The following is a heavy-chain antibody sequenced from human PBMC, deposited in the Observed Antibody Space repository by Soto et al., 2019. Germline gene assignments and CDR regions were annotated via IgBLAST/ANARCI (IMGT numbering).Heavy chain of an antibody. Sequence: TGGSLRLSCAASGFTFSGSAMHWVRQASGKGLEWVGRIRSKANSYATAYAASVKGRFTISRDDSKNTAYLQMNSLKTEDTAVYYCTRRETSTAYYYYMDVWGKGTTVTVSS. CDR3: TRRETSTAYYYYMDV. D-gene: IGHD1-26*01. CDR2: IRSKANSYAT. CDR1: GFTFSGSA. J-gene: IGHJ6*03. V-gene: IGHV3-73*01.